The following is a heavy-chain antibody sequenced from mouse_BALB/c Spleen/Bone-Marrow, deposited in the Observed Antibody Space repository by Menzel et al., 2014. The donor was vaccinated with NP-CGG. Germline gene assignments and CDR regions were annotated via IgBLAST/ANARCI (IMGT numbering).Heavy chain of an antibody. D-gene: IGHD2-1*01. J-gene: IGHJ2*01. Sequence: VQLQQSGAELVRPGSSVKISCKASGYTFTNFWMNWVKQRHGQGLEWIGQIHPGDGDTNNNGKFKGKATLATDKSSSTAYMQLSSLSSEDSAVYFCARVYYGNLDYWGQGTTLTVSS. V-gene: IGHV1-80*01. CDR1: GYTFTNFW. CDR2: IHPGDGDT. CDR3: ARVYYGNLDY.